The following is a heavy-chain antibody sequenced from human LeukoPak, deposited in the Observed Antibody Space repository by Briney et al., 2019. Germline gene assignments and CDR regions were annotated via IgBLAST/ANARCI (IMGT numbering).Heavy chain of an antibody. CDR2: IYYSGST. V-gene: IGHV4-30-4*02. J-gene: IGHJ5*02. CDR3: ARSITSFRYNRFDP. D-gene: IGHD3-3*01. Sequence: SETLSLTCTVSVVSISSGDYYWSWIRQPPGKGLEWIGYIYYSGSTYYNPSLKSRVIISVDTSKNQFSLKLSSVTAADTAVYYCARSITSFRYNRFDPWGQGTLVTVSS. CDR1: VVSISSGDYY.